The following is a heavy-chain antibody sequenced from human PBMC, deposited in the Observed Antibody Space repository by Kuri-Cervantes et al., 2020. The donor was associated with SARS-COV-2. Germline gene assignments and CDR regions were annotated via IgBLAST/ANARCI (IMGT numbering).Heavy chain of an antibody. CDR2: IYHSGST. CDR3: ARRLKDGPPDY. V-gene: IGHV4-38-2*01. CDR1: GYSISSGYY. J-gene: IGHJ4*02. Sequence: SETLSLTCAVSGYSISSGYYWGWIRQPPGKGLEWIGSIYHSGSTYYNTSLKSRVTISVDTSKNQFSLKLSSVTAADTAVYYCARRLKDGPPDYWGQGTLVTVSS.